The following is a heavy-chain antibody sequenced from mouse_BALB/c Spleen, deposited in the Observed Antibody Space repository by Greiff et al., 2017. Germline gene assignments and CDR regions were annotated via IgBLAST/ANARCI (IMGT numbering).Heavy chain of an antibody. CDR1: GYSITSGYY. J-gene: IGHJ3*01. Sequence: EVKLEESGPGLVKPSQSLSLTCSVTGYSITSGYYWNWIRQFPGNKLEWMGYISYDGSNNYNPSLKNRISITRDTSKNQFFLKLNSVTTEDTATYYCARAYGSSPGWFAYWGQGTLVTVSA. CDR2: ISYDGSN. CDR3: ARAYGSSPGWFAY. V-gene: IGHV3-6*02. D-gene: IGHD1-1*01.